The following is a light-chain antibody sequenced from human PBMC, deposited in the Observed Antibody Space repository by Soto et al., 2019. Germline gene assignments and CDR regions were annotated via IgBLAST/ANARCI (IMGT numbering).Light chain of an antibody. V-gene: IGKV1-27*01. CDR2: AAS. J-gene: IGKJ3*01. CDR3: QKYYSAPFT. Sequence: DIQMTQSPSSLSASVGDRVTITCRASQGISNYLAWYQQKPGKVPKLLIYAASTLQSGVPSRFSGSGSGTDFTLTINSLQPGDVGNYYFQKYYSAPFTFGPGTKVDIK. CDR1: QGISNY.